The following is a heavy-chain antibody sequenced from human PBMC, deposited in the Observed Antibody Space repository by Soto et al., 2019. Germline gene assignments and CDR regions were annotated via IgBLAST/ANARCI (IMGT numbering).Heavy chain of an antibody. D-gene: IGHD3-9*01. CDR1: GFTFSSHG. Sequence: PGGSLRLSCAVSGFTFSSHGMHLVRQAPGRGLEWVTFISYDANTIYYADSVRGRFTISRDNSKNTLSLQMSSLRPEDTAVYYSAKDKSTDWAFDYWGQGTLVTSPQ. V-gene: IGHV3-30*18. CDR3: AKDKSTDWAFDY. CDR2: ISYDANTI. J-gene: IGHJ4*02.